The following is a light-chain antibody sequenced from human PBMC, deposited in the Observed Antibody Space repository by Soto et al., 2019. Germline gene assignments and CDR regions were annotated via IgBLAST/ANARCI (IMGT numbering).Light chain of an antibody. J-gene: IGKJ4*01. CDR3: QQTSSTPT. V-gene: IGKV1-39*01. CDR1: QSIRSY. Sequence: DIQLTQPPSSLSASVGDRVTITCRASQSIRSYLNWYQQKPGKAPKLLIYAASSLQTGVSSRFSGSGSGTDFTLTISNLQPEDFATYYCQQTSSTPTFGGGTKV. CDR2: AAS.